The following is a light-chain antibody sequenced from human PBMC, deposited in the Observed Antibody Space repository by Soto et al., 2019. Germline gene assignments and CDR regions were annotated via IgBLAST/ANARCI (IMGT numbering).Light chain of an antibody. CDR1: SSDVGGYNY. CDR3: SSYAASNNFSFV. V-gene: IGLV2-8*01. J-gene: IGLJ3*02. Sequence: QSVRTQPPSASGSPGQSVTISCTGTSSDVGGYNYVSWYQQYPGRAPKLMIYEVTKRPSGFPDRFSGSKSGNTASLTVSGLLAEYEDYYYCSSYAASNNFSFVFGGWTKVTVL. CDR2: EVT.